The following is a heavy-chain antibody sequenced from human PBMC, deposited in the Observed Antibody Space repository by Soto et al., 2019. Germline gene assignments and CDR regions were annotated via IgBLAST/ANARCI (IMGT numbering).Heavy chain of an antibody. CDR2: ILYDGNT. D-gene: IGHD3-10*01. J-gene: IGHJ4*02. Sequence: SETLSLTCTISGGSIYNYYWSWIRQSPGKGLEWIGRILYDGNTNYNPSLKSRVSMSIDPSKNQFSLNLTSVTAADTAVYYCARTGVYFDYWGQGTLVTVSS. CDR1: GGSIYNYY. CDR3: ARTGVYFDY. V-gene: IGHV4-4*07.